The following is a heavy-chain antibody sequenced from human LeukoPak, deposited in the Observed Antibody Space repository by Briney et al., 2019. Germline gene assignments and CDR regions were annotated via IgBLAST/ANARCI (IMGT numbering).Heavy chain of an antibody. V-gene: IGHV3-30*18. J-gene: IGHJ4*02. CDR3: AKGGYSYGSRRVFDY. CDR2: ISYDGSNK. CDR1: GFTFSSYG. D-gene: IGHD5-18*01. Sequence: GRSLRLSCAASGFTFSSYGMHWVRQAPGKGLEWVAVISYDGSNKYYADSVKGRFTISRDNSKNTLYLQMNSLRAEDTAVYYCAKGGYSYGSRRVFDYWGQGTLVTVSS.